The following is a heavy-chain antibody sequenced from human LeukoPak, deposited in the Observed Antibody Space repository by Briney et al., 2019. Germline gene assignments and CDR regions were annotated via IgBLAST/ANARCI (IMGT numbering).Heavy chain of an antibody. CDR2: IKEDGSVN. CDR3: AKDSSGALDY. J-gene: IGHJ4*02. V-gene: IGHV3-7*01. Sequence: GVSLRLSCTASGCTFTGSWMAWVRQAPGKGLEWVANIKEDGSVNQYVDSVKGRFTISRDNAKNSLYLQMNSVRAEDTAVYFCAKDSSGALDYWGQGALVTVSS. D-gene: IGHD3-10*01. CDR1: GCTFTGSW.